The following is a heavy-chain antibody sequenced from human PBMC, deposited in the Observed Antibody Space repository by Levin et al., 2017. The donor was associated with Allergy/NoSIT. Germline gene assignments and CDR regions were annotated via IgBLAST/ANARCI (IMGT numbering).Heavy chain of an antibody. Sequence: GGSLRLSCAASGFTFSSYGMHWVRQGPGKGLEWVAVIWYDGSNKYYADSVKGRFTISRDKSNNTLFLQMNSLRAEDTAVYYCARGAHDYGDNRPTVVDYWGQGTLVTVSS. V-gene: IGHV3-33*01. CDR3: ARGAHDYGDNRPTVVDY. CDR2: IWYDGSNK. J-gene: IGHJ4*02. D-gene: IGHD4/OR15-4a*01. CDR1: GFTFSSYG.